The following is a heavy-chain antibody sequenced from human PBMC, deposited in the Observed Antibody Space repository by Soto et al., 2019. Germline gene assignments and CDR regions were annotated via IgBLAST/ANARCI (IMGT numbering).Heavy chain of an antibody. V-gene: IGHV4-59*11. CDR2: IHYSGST. CDR1: GSINSHY. Sequence: PSETLSLTCTVPGSINSHYWNWIRQPPGKGLEWIAYIHYSGSTSYNPSLESRVTISLGTSKTQFSLKLSSVTAADTAVYYCARLSGYSSGWNFDSWGQGTLVTVSS. CDR3: ARLSGYSSGWNFDS. J-gene: IGHJ4*02. D-gene: IGHD6-19*01.